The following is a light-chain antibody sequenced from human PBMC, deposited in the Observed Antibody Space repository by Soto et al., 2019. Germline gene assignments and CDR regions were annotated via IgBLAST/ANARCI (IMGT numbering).Light chain of an antibody. J-gene: IGKJ5*01. CDR1: QSISSS. Sequence: PIMDSPSSLLTSVVDRATINCRASQSISSSFNWYQQKPGKAPKLLIYDASSLESGVPSRFSGSGYGTEFTLTIDWLQPDDFATYCCQQDHTYSLKFGQGARLEIK. CDR2: DAS. V-gene: IGKV1-5*01. CDR3: QQDHTYSLK.